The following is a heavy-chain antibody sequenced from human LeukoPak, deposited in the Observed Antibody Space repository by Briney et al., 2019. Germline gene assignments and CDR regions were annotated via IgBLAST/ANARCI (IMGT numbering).Heavy chain of an antibody. D-gene: IGHD1-26*01. Sequence: SQTLSLTCATSEESVSSNSGDWNWIRQSPSRGLEWVGRTYYRSKWYNDYAVSVKSRITINPDTSKNQFSLQLNSVTPEDTAVYYCARDLVGASTPVRYFDYWGQGTLVTVSS. V-gene: IGHV6-1*01. CDR2: TYYRSKWYN. J-gene: IGHJ4*02. CDR3: ARDLVGASTPVRYFDY. CDR1: EESVSSNSGD.